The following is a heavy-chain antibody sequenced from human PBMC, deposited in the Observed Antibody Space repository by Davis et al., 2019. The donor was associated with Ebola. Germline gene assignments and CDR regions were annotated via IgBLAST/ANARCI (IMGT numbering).Heavy chain of an antibody. CDR1: GFTFSSNS. Sequence: GESLKISCAASGFTFSSNSMNWVRQAPGKGLEWVSFISSSSNYIYYADSVKGRFTISRDNSKNTLYLQMNSLRAEDTAVYYCVRDQRTSSSDSGAYFDYWGQGTLVTVSS. V-gene: IGHV3-21*04. D-gene: IGHD2-15*01. CDR3: VRDQRTSSSDSGAYFDY. CDR2: ISSSSNYI. J-gene: IGHJ4*02.